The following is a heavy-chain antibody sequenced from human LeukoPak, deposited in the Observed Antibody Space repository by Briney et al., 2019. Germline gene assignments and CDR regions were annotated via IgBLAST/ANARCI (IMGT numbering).Heavy chain of an antibody. V-gene: IGHV1-8*03. Sequence: GASVKVSCKASGYTFTSYDINWVRQATGQGLEWMGWMNPNSGNTGYAQKFQGRVTITRNTSISTAYMELSSLRSEDTAVYYCASGGYCSGGSCYSGWFDPWGQGTLVTVSS. CDR2: MNPNSGNT. D-gene: IGHD2-15*01. CDR3: ASGGYCSGGSCYSGWFDP. J-gene: IGHJ5*02. CDR1: GYTFTSYD.